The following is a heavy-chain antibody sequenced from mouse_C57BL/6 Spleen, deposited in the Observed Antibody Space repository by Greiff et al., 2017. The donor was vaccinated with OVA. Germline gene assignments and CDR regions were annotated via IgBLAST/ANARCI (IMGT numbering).Heavy chain of an antibody. CDR3: ARGYCGSSSDY. CDR2: INPNNGGT. D-gene: IGHD1-1*01. CDR1: GYTFTDYY. V-gene: IGHV1-26*01. J-gene: IGHJ2*01. Sequence: VQLQQSGPELVKPGASVKISCKASGYTFTDYYMNWVKQSHGKSLEWIGDINPNNGGTSYNQKFKGKATLTVDKSSSTAYMELRSLTSEDSAVYYCARGYCGSSSDYWSQGTTLTVSS.